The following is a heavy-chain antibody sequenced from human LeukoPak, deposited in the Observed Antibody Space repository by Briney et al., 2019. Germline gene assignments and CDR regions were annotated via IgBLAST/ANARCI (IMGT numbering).Heavy chain of an antibody. V-gene: IGHV5-51*01. CDR2: IYPGDSDT. D-gene: IGHD6-19*01. J-gene: IGHJ5*02. CDR3: ARQLGIAVAGDWFDP. CDR1: GYGFTSYW. Sequence: GESLKISCKGSGYGFTSYWIGWVRQMPGKGLEWMGIIYPGDSDTRYSPSFQGQVTISADKSISTAYLQWSSLKASDTAMYYCARQLGIAVAGDWFDPWGQGTLVTVSS.